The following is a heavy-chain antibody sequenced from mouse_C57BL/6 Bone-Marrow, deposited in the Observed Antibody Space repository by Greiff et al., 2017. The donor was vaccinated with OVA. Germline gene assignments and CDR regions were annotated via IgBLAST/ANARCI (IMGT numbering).Heavy chain of an antibody. CDR2: ISGGGGNT. CDR1: GFTFSSYT. CDR3: ASNRAWFAY. V-gene: IGHV5-9*01. J-gene: IGHJ3*01. Sequence: EVKVVESGGGLVKPGGSLKLSCAASGFTFSSYTMSWVRQTPEKRLEWVATISGGGGNTYYPDSVKGRFTISRDNAKNTLYLQMSSLRSEDTALYYCASNRAWFAYWGQGTLVTVSA.